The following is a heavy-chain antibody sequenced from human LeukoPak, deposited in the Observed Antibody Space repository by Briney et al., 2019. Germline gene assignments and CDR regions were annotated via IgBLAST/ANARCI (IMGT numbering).Heavy chain of an antibody. CDR2: ISGSGGST. D-gene: IGHD1-26*01. CDR1: GFTFSSYA. J-gene: IGHJ4*02. Sequence: PGGSLRLSCAGSGFTFSSYAMSWVRQAPGKGLEWVSAISGSGGSTYYADSVKGRFTISRDNSKNTLYLQMNSLRAEDTAVYYCAKVPGGVGAPDYWGQGTLVTVSS. CDR3: AKVPGGVGAPDY. V-gene: IGHV3-23*01.